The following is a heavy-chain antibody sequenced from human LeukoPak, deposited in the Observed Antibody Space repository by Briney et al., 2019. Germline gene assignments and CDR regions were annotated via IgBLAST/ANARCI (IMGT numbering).Heavy chain of an antibody. J-gene: IGHJ4*02. D-gene: IGHD3-16*02. CDR1: GGSISSGGYY. V-gene: IGHV4-31*03. CDR2: IYYSGST. CDR3: ASVSKPEASFDY. Sequence: SGTLSLTCTVSGGSISSGGYYWSWIRQHPGKGLEWIGYIYYSGSTYYNPSLKSRVTISVDTSKNQFSLKLSSVTAADTAVYYCASVSKPEASFDYWGQGTLVTVSS.